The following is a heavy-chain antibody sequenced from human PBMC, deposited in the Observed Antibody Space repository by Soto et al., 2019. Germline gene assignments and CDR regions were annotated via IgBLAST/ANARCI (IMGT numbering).Heavy chain of an antibody. D-gene: IGHD3-10*01. CDR1: GCSLLSGGYY. Sequence: SETLSLTCTFSGCSLLSGGYYWSWIPPHPGKGLEWIGEINYSGSTNYNPSLKSRVTISVDTSKNQFSLKLSSVTAADTAVYYYARGLMVRGVIITAPTGYYGMDFWGQGTTVTVSS. CDR2: INYSGST. V-gene: IGHV4-61*08. J-gene: IGHJ6*02. CDR3: ARGLMVRGVIITAPTGYYGMDF.